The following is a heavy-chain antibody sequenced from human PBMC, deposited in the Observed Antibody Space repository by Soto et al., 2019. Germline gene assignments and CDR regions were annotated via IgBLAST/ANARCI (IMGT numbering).Heavy chain of an antibody. CDR1: GGTFSSDA. J-gene: IGHJ6*02. Sequence: QVQLVQSGSEVRKPGSSVKVSCKASGGTFSSDAFSWVRQAPGQGLEWMGGIIPTSGTANYAQKFQGRATMTADESTSTAYMELSSLTSEDTAVYFCARGQGYCSGGICYYYYYGMDVWGQGTTVTVSS. V-gene: IGHV1-69*01. CDR2: IIPTSGTA. D-gene: IGHD2-15*01. CDR3: ARGQGYCSGGICYYYYYGMDV.